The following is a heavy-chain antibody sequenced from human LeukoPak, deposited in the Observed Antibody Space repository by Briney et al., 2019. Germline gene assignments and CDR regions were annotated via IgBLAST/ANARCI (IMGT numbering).Heavy chain of an antibody. J-gene: IGHJ2*01. CDR1: GFTFSNAW. Sequence: PGGSLRLSCAASGFTFSNAWMTWVRQAPGKGLGWVGRIKGKTDGGTTYYAAPVTGRFPISRNDSKNWLYMRMNRLKPKDTDVTYCTTANDGLWGRGTVVTVSS. CDR2: IKGKTDGGTT. V-gene: IGHV3-15*01. CDR3: TTANDGL. D-gene: IGHD1-1*01.